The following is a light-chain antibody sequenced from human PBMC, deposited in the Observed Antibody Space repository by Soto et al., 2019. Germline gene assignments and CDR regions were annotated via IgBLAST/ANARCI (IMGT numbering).Light chain of an antibody. J-gene: IGLJ3*02. V-gene: IGLV1-40*01. CDR2: GDS. Sequence: QSVLTQPPSVSGAPGQRVTISCTGSSSNIGANYDVHWYQHLPGTAPRLLISGDSNRPSGVPDRFSGSKSGTSASLGITGLQAEDEADYYGQSYDSSLRGWVFGGGTKLTVL. CDR1: SSNIGANYD. CDR3: QSYDSSLRGWV.